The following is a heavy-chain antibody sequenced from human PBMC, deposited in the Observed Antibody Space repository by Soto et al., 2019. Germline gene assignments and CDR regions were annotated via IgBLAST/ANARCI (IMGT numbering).Heavy chain of an antibody. J-gene: IGHJ5*01. Sequence: PSETLSLTCTVSGASISNSAYFWGWVRQPPGQGLEWVASIYYSGNTYYNPSLKSRVTISVDTSQNQFSLNLASVPAADTAVYCCAKVHQQYIWFDFRGQGTLVTVSS. CDR3: AKVHQQYIWFDF. CDR2: IYYSGNT. V-gene: IGHV4-39*01. D-gene: IGHD2-2*01. CDR1: GASISNSAYF.